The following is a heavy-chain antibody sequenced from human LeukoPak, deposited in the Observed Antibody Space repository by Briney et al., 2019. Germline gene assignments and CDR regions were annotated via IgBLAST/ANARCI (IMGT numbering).Heavy chain of an antibody. J-gene: IGHJ5*02. V-gene: IGHV1-69*13. Sequence: ASVKVSCKASGGTFSSYAISWVRQAPGQGLEWMGGITPIFGTANYAQKFQGRVTITADESTSTAYMELSSLRSEDTAVYYCARDEDVVVPAAITNWFDPWGQGTLVTVSS. CDR2: ITPIFGTA. D-gene: IGHD2-2*02. CDR1: GGTFSSYA. CDR3: ARDEDVVVPAAITNWFDP.